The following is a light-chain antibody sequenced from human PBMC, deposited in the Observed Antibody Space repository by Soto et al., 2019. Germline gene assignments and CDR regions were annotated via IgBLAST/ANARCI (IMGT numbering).Light chain of an antibody. V-gene: IGLV1-44*01. J-gene: IGLJ1*01. Sequence: QSGMTQPPSASGTPGQRFTISCSGSSSNIGSNPVNWYQQLPVTAPKLLIYSNNQRPSGVPARFSGSKSGTSASLAISGLQPEDEADYSCAAWDDSLIGLVSGTGTKVTVL. CDR3: AAWDDSLIGLV. CDR1: SSNIGSNP. CDR2: SNN.